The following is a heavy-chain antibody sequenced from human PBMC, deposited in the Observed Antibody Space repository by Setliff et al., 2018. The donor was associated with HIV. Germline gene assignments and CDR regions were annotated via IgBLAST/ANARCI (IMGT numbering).Heavy chain of an antibody. J-gene: IGHJ4*02. CDR2: ISHSGDT. Sequence: SETLSLTCAVYGGSFAASHWSWIRQSPGKGLEWIGEISHSGDTKYTPSLKGRLTISIDTSKKQFSLRLKSVTAADAAVYYCATDHVTMAGTRFDFWGQGTPVTVPQ. D-gene: IGHD6-19*01. CDR1: GGSFAASH. V-gene: IGHV4-34*01. CDR3: ATDHVTMAGTRFDF.